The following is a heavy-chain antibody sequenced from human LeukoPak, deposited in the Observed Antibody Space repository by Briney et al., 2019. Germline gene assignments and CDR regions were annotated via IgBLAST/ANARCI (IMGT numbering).Heavy chain of an antibody. D-gene: IGHD1-26*01. Sequence: PGGSLRLSCAASGFSLTHDAIHWVRQAPGKGLEWVAVVSKDTVTKFYRDSVKGRFTVSTDSSKNTVYLRMTGLRSEDTAVYYCAGDRWRGAPDYFDCWGQGTLVTVSS. V-gene: IGHV3-30*03. CDR2: VSKDTVTK. J-gene: IGHJ4*02. CDR1: GFSLTHDA. CDR3: AGDRWRGAPDYFDC.